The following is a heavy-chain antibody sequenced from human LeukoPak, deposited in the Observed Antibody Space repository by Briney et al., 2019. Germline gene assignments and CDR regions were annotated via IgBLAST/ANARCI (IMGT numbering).Heavy chain of an antibody. D-gene: IGHD3-9*01. CDR1: GFTFSSYG. Sequence: GGSLRLSCAASGFTFSSYGMHWVRQAPGKGLEWVAVIWYDGSNKYYADSVKGRFTISRDNSKNTLYLQMNSLRAEDTTVYYCARKSILTGRESDYWGQGTLVTVSS. CDR2: IWYDGSNK. J-gene: IGHJ4*02. CDR3: ARKSILTGRESDY. V-gene: IGHV3-33*01.